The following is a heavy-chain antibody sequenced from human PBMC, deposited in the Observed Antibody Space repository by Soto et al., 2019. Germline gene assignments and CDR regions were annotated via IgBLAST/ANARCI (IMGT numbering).Heavy chain of an antibody. J-gene: IGHJ4*02. D-gene: IGHD2-15*01. CDR3: AKGQGWSYYYDS. V-gene: IGHV3-23*01. CDR2: IGGSGGT. CDR1: GFTFSSYA. Sequence: EVQLLESGGGLVQPGGSLRLSCAASGFTFSSYAMSWVRLAPGKGLEWFSSIGGSGGTYYADCVKGRFTISRDNSKNTLYLHLNSLRAEDTAMYYCAKGQGWSYYYDSWGQGTLVTVSS.